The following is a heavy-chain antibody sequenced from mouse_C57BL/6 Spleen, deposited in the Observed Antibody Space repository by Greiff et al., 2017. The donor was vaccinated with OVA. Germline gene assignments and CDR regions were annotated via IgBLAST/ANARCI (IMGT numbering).Heavy chain of an antibody. CDR2: IHPNSGST. CDR1: GYTFTSYW. CDR3: AREESWYFDV. V-gene: IGHV1-64*01. J-gene: IGHJ1*03. D-gene: IGHD6-2*01. Sequence: QVQLQQSGAELVKPGASVKLSCKASGYTFTSYWMHWVKQRPGQGLEWIGMIHPNSGSTNYNEKFKSKATLTVDKSSSTAYMQLSSLTSEDSAVYYCAREESWYFDVWGTGTTVTVSS.